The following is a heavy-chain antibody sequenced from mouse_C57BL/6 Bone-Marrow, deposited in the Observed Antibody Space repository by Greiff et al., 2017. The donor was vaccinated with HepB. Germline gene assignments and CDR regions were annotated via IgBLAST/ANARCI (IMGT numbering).Heavy chain of an antibody. CDR3: ARETATVVATGGYFDV. J-gene: IGHJ1*03. V-gene: IGHV5-16*01. CDR1: GFTFSDYY. CDR2: INYDGSST. Sequence: EVQLVESEGGLVQPGRSMKLSCTASGFTFSDYYMAWVRQVPEKGLEWVANINYDGSSTYYLDSLKSRFIISRDNAKNILYLQMSSLKSEDTATYYCARETATVVATGGYFDVWGTGTTVTVSS. D-gene: IGHD1-1*01.